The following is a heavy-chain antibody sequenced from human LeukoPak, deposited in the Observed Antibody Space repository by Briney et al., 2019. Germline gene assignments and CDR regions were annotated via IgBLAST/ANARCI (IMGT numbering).Heavy chain of an antibody. CDR1: GFTFSSYA. D-gene: IGHD6-19*01. Sequence: GGSLRLSCAASGFTFSSYAMHWVRQAPGKGLEWVAVISYDGSNKYYADSVKGRFTISRDNSKNTLYLQMNSLRAEDTAVYYCAKDHSGWALLDWGQGTLVTVSS. CDR3: AKDHSGWALLD. J-gene: IGHJ4*02. V-gene: IGHV3-30-3*01. CDR2: ISYDGSNK.